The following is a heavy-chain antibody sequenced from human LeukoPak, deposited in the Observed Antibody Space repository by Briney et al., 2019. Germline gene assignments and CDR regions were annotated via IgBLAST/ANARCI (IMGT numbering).Heavy chain of an antibody. Sequence: GGSLRLSCAASGFTFNNYAMNWVRQAPGKGLEWVSGITASGGSTNYADSVKGRFTISRDNPKNTLYLLMNSLRAEDTAVYYCAKDLRAYCTNGICYGRRSVFDYWGQGTLVTVSS. CDR3: AKDLRAYCTNGICYGRRSVFDY. J-gene: IGHJ4*02. D-gene: IGHD2-8*01. CDR2: ITASGGST. CDR1: GFTFNNYA. V-gene: IGHV3-23*01.